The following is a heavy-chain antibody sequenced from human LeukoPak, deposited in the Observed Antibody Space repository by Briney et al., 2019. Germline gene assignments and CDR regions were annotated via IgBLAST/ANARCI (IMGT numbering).Heavy chain of an antibody. D-gene: IGHD3-3*01. CDR1: GVTFSSNA. CDR3: AKDLTPYDFWSGYYFDY. J-gene: IGHJ4*02. V-gene: IGHV3-23*01. CDR2: ISGSGGST. Sequence: PGGSLRLSCAASGVTFSSNAMSWVRQAPGKGLEWVSSISGSGGSTYYADSVKGRFTISRDNSKNTLYLQMNSLRAEDTAVYYCAKDLTPYDFWSGYYFDYWGQGTLVTVSS.